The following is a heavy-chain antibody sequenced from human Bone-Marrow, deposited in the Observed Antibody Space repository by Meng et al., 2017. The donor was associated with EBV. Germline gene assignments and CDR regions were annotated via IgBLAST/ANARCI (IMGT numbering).Heavy chain of an antibody. V-gene: IGHV1-69*01. J-gene: IGHJ5*02. CDR1: GGTFSSYA. CDR3: ARDCSGSYNNWFDP. D-gene: IGHD1-26*01. CDR2: ISPIFGTA. Sequence: VQGMQSGAEGEKPGYSVKVSVKAYGGTFSSYAISWVRQAPGQGREWMGGISPIFGTANYAQKFQGRVTITADESTSTAYMELSSLRSEDTAVYYCARDCSGSYNNWFDPWGQGTLVTVSS.